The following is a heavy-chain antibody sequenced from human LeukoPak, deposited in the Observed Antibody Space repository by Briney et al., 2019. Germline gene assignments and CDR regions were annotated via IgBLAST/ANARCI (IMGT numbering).Heavy chain of an antibody. CDR3: ARDLRGDYEGESDY. CDR2: ISGSGGST. CDR1: GFTFSSYA. Sequence: GGSLRLSCAASGFTFSSYAMSWVRQAPGKGLEWVSAISGSGGSTYYADSVKGRFTISRDNSKNTLYLQMNSLRAEDTAVYYCARDLRGDYEGESDYWGQGTLVTVSS. J-gene: IGHJ4*02. D-gene: IGHD4-17*01. V-gene: IGHV3-23*01.